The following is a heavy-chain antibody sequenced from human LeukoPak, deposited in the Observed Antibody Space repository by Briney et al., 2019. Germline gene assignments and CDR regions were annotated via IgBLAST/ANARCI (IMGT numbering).Heavy chain of an antibody. CDR1: GSTFSSFG. Sequence: GGSLRLSCAASGSTFSSFGMSWVRQAPGKGLEWVSAISGSGRSTYYADSVKGRFTISSDTSKNTLYLQMNSLTAEDTALYYCAKRFSCSSTTCYGFDSWGQGTLVTVSS. V-gene: IGHV3-23*01. D-gene: IGHD2-2*01. CDR3: AKRFSCSSTTCYGFDS. CDR2: ISGSGRST. J-gene: IGHJ4*02.